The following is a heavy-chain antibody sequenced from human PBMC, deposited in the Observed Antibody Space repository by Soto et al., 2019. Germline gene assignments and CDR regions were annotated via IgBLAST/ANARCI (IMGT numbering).Heavy chain of an antibody. CDR3: RSSTSCYDESCVDV. V-gene: IGHV4-39*02. CDR1: GDSISSRSYY. Sequence: SETLSLTCTVTGDSISSRSYYWGWIRQPPGKGLEWIGSIYYNTSLKSRVTISVDTSKNHFSLELSSVTAAGTAIYYCRSSTSCYDESCVDVWGQGTLVTVSS. CDR2: IY. J-gene: IGHJ4*02. D-gene: IGHD2-2*01.